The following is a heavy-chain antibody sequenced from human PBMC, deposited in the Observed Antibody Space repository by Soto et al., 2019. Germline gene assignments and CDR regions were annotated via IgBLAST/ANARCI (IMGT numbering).Heavy chain of an antibody. J-gene: IGHJ4*02. D-gene: IGHD3-16*01. V-gene: IGHV3-30*18. CDR1: GFTFSSYG. CDR3: AKGTSSIPRRSDY. CDR2: ISYDGSNK. Sequence: PGGSLRLSCAASGFTFSSYGMHWVRQAPGKGLEWVAVISYDGSNKYYADSVKGRFTISRDNSKNTLYLQMNSLRAEDTAVYYCAKGTSSIPRRSDYWGQGTLVTVSS.